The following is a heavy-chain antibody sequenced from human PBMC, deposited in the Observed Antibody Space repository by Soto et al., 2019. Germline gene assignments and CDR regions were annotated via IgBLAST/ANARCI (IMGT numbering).Heavy chain of an antibody. D-gene: IGHD6-19*01. CDR2: INSDGSST. Sequence: EVQLVESGGGLVQPGGSLRLSCAASGFTFSSYWMHWVRQAPGKGLVWVSRINSDGSSTSYADSVKGRFTISRDNAKNTLYLQMNSLRAEDTAVYYCARASLGTGWGPDSSGWYPYAFDIWGQGTMVTVSS. J-gene: IGHJ3*02. CDR3: ARASLGTGWGPDSSGWYPYAFDI. CDR1: GFTFSSYW. V-gene: IGHV3-74*01.